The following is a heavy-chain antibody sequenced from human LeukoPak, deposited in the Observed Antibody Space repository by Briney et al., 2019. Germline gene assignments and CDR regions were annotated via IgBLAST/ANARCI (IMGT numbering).Heavy chain of an antibody. V-gene: IGHV3-48*03. J-gene: IGHJ1*01. CDR3: ARAGYSMDTEYFQH. Sequence: GGSLRLSCAASGFTFSSYEMNWVRQAPGKGLEWLSYISNSGTAIYYADSVKGRFTISRDNAKSSLYLQMNSLRAEDTAVYYCARAGYSMDTEYFQHWGQGTLVTVSS. CDR1: GFTFSSYE. CDR2: ISNSGTAI. D-gene: IGHD5-18*01.